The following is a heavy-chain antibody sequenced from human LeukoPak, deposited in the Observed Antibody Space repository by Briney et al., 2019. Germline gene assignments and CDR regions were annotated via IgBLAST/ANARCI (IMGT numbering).Heavy chain of an antibody. D-gene: IGHD1-26*01. J-gene: IGHJ4*02. CDR2: IYYSGST. V-gene: IGHV4-59*08. CDR1: GGSISSYY. Sequence: PSETLSLTCTVSGGSISSYYWSWIRQPPGKGLEGSGYIYYSGSTNYNPSLKSRVTISVDTSKNQFSLKLSSVTAADTAVCYCARTGQAGGDYWGQGTLVTVSS. CDR3: ARTGQAGGDY.